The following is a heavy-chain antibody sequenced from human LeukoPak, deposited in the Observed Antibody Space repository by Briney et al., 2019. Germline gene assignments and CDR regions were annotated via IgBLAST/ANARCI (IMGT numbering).Heavy chain of an antibody. V-gene: IGHV3-23*01. D-gene: IGHD1-26*01. CDR1: GFTFSSYA. J-gene: IGHJ1*01. Sequence: GGSLRLSYAASGFTFSSYAMSWVRQAPGKGLEWVSAISGSGGSTYYADSVKGRFTISRGNSKNTLYLQMNSLRAEDTAVYYCAKGGVVGAIPFQHWGQGTLVTVSS. CDR3: AKGGVVGAIPFQH. CDR2: ISGSGGST.